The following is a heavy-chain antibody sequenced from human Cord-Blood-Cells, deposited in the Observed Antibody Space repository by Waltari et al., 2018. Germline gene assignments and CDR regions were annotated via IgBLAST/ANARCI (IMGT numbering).Heavy chain of an antibody. V-gene: IGHV4-38-2*02. CDR1: GYSISSGYY. CDR3: ARDSEAYCGGDCYDSSFDY. Sequence: QVQLQESGPGLVKPSETLSLTCTVSGYSISSGYYWGWIRQPPGKGLEWIGSIYHSGSTDNNPSLKSRVTISVDTSKNQFSLKLSSVTAADTAVYYCARDSEAYCGGDCYDSSFDYWGQGTLVTVSS. CDR2: IYHSGST. J-gene: IGHJ4*02. D-gene: IGHD2-21*01.